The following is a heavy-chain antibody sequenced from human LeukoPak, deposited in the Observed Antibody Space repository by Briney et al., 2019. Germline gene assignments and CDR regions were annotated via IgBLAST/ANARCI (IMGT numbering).Heavy chain of an antibody. CDR1: GGSISIYY. D-gene: IGHD3-22*01. J-gene: IGHJ4*02. CDR2: IYTSGST. CDR3: ARRLDSSGYFDFDY. Sequence: SETLSLTCTVSGGSISIYYWSWIRQPAGKGLEWIGRIYTSGSTNYNPSLKSRVTMSVDTSKNQFSLKLSSVTAADTAVYYCARRLDSSGYFDFDYWGQGTLVTVSS. V-gene: IGHV4-4*07.